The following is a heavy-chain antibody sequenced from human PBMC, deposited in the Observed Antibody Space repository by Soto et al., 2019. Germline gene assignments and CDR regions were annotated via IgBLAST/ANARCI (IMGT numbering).Heavy chain of an antibody. V-gene: IGHV3-48*02. CDR3: ARDNGIAGSFDP. CDR1: GFTFSSYS. J-gene: IGHJ5*02. D-gene: IGHD6-13*01. CDR2: ISFSSDTL. Sequence: EVQVVESGGGLAQPGGSLRLSCAASGFTFSSYSMNWVRQAPGKGLEWILYISFSSDTLYYADSVKGRFTISRDNAKNSLYLQMNSLRDEDTAVYYCARDNGIAGSFDPWGQGTLVIVSP.